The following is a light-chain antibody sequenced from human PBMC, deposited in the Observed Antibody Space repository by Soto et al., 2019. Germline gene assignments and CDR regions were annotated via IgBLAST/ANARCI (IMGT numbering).Light chain of an antibody. V-gene: IGKV2-28*01. CDR1: PSLLHSNGYNC. CDR3: MQALQPPPT. J-gene: IGKJ4*02. CDR2: IGS. Sequence: EIVMPQSPLSLSVTPGEPASISCRASPSLLHSNGYNCLDWYLQKPGQSPQLLIHIGSSRAPRVPDRFSGIGSVTDFTLKISGVEADDVGVYYCMQALQPPPTFCGGTRW.